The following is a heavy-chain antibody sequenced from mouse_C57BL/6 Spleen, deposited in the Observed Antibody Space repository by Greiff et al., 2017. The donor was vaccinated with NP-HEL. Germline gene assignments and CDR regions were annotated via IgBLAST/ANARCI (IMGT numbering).Heavy chain of an antibody. Sequence: EVQLQQSGPELVKPGASVKISCKASGYTFTDYYMNWVKQSHGKSLEWIGDINPNNGGTSYNQKFKGKATLTVDKYSSTAYMELRSLTSEDSAVYYCARRDLLLRSYAMDYWGQGTSVTVSS. J-gene: IGHJ4*01. V-gene: IGHV1-26*01. CDR2: INPNNGGT. D-gene: IGHD1-1*01. CDR1: GYTFTDYY. CDR3: ARRDLLLRSYAMDY.